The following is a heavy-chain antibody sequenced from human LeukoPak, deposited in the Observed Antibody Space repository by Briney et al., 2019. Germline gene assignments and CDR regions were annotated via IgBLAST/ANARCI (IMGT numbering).Heavy chain of an antibody. J-gene: IGHJ3*02. CDR3: ATLTGMDAFDI. V-gene: IGHV3-53*01. CDR1: GFTVSNTY. CDR2: LYTAGST. Sequence: GGSLRLSCAASGFTVSNTYMTWVRQAPGKGLEWVSVLYTAGSTYYADSVKGRFTISRDNSKNTLYLQMNSLRAEDTALYYCATLTGMDAFDIWGQGTMVTVSS.